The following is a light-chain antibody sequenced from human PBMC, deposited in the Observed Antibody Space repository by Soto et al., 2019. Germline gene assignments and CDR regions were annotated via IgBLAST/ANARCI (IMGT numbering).Light chain of an antibody. J-gene: IGLJ1*01. CDR3: SSYTSSSTRV. CDR2: DIR. Sequence: QSAVTQPASVSGSPGQSITISCTGTSSVVGGYKYVSWYQQHPGKAPKLMIYDIRNRPSGVSNRFSGSKSGNTASLTISGLQAEDEADYYCSSYTSSSTRVFGTGTKLTVL. CDR1: SSVVGGYKY. V-gene: IGLV2-14*03.